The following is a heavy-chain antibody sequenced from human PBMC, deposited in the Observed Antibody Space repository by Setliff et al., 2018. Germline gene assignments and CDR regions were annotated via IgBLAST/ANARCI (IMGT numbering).Heavy chain of an antibody. CDR2: IRSKADKYAT. D-gene: IGHD6-19*01. CDR3: LLPCTSGWHNWADP. CDR1: GFTFSGAE. J-gene: IGHJ5*02. V-gene: IGHV3-73*01. Sequence: GGSLRLSCAAFGFTFSGAEIHWVRQASGKGLEWVGRIRSKADKYATDYGASAKGRFIISRDDSKKTAYLQMSSLRAEDTATYYCLLPCTSGWHNWADPWGQGTLVTVSS.